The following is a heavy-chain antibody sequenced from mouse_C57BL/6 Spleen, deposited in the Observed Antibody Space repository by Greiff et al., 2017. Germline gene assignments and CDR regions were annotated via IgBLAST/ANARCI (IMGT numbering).Heavy chain of an antibody. Sequence: EVKLMESGGGLVKPGGSLKLSCAASGFTFSDYGMHWVRQAPGKGLEWVAYISSGSSTIYYADTVKGRFTIARDNAKNTLFLQMTSLMSEDTSMYYCASPSYYDYGGSMYYWGQGTSVTVSS. CDR1: GFTFSDYG. CDR2: ISSGSSTI. V-gene: IGHV5-17*01. D-gene: IGHD2-4*01. CDR3: ASPSYYDYGGSMYY. J-gene: IGHJ4*01.